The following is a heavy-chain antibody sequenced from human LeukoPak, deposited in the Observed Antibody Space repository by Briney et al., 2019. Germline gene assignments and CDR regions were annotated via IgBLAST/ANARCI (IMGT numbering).Heavy chain of an antibody. V-gene: IGHV4-39*07. CDR3: ARGIAYSSGWSGPMHSEIDP. D-gene: IGHD6-19*01. CDR2: IYYSGST. J-gene: IGHJ5*02. Sequence: SETLSLTCTVSGGSISSSSYYWGWIRQPPGKGLEWIGSIYYSGSTYYNPSLKSRVTISVDTSKNQFSLKLSSVTAADTAVYYCARGIAYSSGWSGPMHSEIDPWGQGTLVTVSS. CDR1: GGSISSSSYY.